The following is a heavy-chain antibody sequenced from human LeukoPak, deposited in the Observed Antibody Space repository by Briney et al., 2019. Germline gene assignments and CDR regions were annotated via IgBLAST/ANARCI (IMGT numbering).Heavy chain of an antibody. CDR1: GFTFSSYG. J-gene: IGHJ3*02. CDR2: ISYDGSNK. V-gene: IGHV3-30*18. D-gene: IGHD3-16*02. CDR3: AKEGRDYVWGSYRYTGAFDI. Sequence: GGSLRLSCAASGFTFSSYGMHWVRQAPGKGLEWVAVISYDGSNKYYADSVKGRFTISRDNSKNTLYLQMNSLRAEDTAVYYCAKEGRDYVWGSYRYTGAFDIWGQGTMVTVSS.